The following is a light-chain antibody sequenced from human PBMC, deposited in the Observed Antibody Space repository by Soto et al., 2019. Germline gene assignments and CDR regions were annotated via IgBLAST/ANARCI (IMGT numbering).Light chain of an antibody. V-gene: IGKV3-20*01. CDR2: GAS. CDR3: QQYGRSAWT. J-gene: IGKJ1*01. CDR1: QSVSSSY. Sequence: EIVLTQSPPTLSVSPGERVTXTCRASQSVSSSYLAWYQQKPGQAPRLLIYGASSRATGIPDRFSGSGSGTDFTLTISRLEPEDFAVYYCQQYGRSAWTFGQRSKVDI.